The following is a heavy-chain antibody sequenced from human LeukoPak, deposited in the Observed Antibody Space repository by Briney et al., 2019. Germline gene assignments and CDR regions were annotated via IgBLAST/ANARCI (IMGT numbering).Heavy chain of an antibody. J-gene: IGHJ4*02. D-gene: IGHD6-19*01. CDR1: GFTFDDYA. V-gene: IGHV3-9*01. CDR2: ISWNSGSI. Sequence: GGSLRLSCAASGFTFDDYAMHWVRQAPGKGLEWVSGISWNSGSIGYADSVKGRFTISRDNAKNSLYLQMNSLRAEDTAVYYCARRGVAGTIDYWGQGTLVTVSS. CDR3: ARRGVAGTIDY.